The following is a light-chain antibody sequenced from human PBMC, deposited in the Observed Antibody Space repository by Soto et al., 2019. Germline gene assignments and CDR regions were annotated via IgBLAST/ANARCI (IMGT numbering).Light chain of an antibody. Sequence: EIVLTQSPGTLSLSPGERATLSCRASQSVSSSYLAWYQQKPGQAPRHLIYGASNRATGISDRFSGSESGTDFSLTISRLEPEYFAGYYCQQYCTSPLFSVGAGTTVHL. CDR1: QSVSSSY. CDR3: QQYCTSPLFS. CDR2: GAS. V-gene: IGKV3-20*01. J-gene: IGKJ3*01.